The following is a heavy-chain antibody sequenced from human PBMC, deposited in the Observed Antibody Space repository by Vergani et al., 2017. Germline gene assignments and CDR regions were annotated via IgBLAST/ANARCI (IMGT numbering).Heavy chain of an antibody. J-gene: IGHJ6*03. V-gene: IGHV4-59*01. CDR1: GGSISSYY. CDR3: AGGQGVVPAAIPYYYYYMDV. D-gene: IGHD2-2*01. CDR2: IYYSGST. Sequence: QVQLQESGPGLVKPSETLSLTCTVSGGSISSYYWSWIRQPPGKGLEWIGYIYYSGSTNYNPSLKSRVTISVDTSKNQFSLKLSSVTAADTAVEYCAGGQGVVPAAIPYYYYYMDVWGKGTTVTVSS.